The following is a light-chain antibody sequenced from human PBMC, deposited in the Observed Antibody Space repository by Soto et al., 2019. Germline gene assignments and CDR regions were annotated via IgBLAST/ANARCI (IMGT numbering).Light chain of an antibody. V-gene: IGLV1-40*01. J-gene: IGLJ1*01. CDR3: QSYDSLSGSRV. Sequence: QSVLTQPPSVSGAPGQRVTISFTGSSSNIGAGYDVHWYQQLPGTAPKLLIYSDSHRPSGVPDRFSGSKSGTSASLAITGLQAEDEADYYCQSYDSLSGSRVFGTGTKLTVL. CDR1: SSNIGAGYD. CDR2: SDS.